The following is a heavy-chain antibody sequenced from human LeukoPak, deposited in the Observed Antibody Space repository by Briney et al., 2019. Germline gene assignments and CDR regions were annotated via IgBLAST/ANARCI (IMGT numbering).Heavy chain of an antibody. D-gene: IGHD6-13*01. CDR3: AETYSSSWLDY. Sequence: GGSLRLSCAASGFTFDDYAMHWVRQAPGKGLEWVSLISWDGGSTYYADSVKGRFTISRDNSKNSLYLQMNSLRTEVTALYYCAETYSSSWLDYWGQGTLVSVSS. V-gene: IGHV3-43*01. CDR2: ISWDGGST. J-gene: IGHJ4*02. CDR1: GFTFDDYA.